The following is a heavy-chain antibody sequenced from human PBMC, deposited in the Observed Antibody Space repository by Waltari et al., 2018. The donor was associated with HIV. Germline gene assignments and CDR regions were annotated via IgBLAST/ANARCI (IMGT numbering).Heavy chain of an antibody. CDR2: MNPNSGNT. V-gene: IGHV1-8*01. D-gene: IGHD5-12*01. J-gene: IGHJ4*02. CDR3: ARNSVATRYFDY. CDR1: GYTFTTYA. Sequence: QVQLVQSGAAVKKPGASVKVSCQASGYTFTTYAINWVRQATGQGLEWMGWMNPNSGNTAYAQNFQGRVTMTRNTSISTAYMELSSLRSEDTAVYYCARNSVATRYFDYWGQGTPVTVSS.